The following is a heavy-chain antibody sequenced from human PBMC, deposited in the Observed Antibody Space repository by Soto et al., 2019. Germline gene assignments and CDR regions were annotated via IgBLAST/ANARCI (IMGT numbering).Heavy chain of an antibody. CDR2: ISNTGSHI. D-gene: IGHD5-12*01. V-gene: IGHV3-21*05. CDR3: ARDAPLPQGKWLNLDL. J-gene: IGHJ5*02. Sequence: GSLRLSCVASGVSLSKYMMNWVRQAPGQGLEWIAYISNTGSHIDYADSVKGRFTISRDNARNTVYLQMSGLRVEDSARYYCARDAPLPQGKWLNLDLWGPGNLVTVSS. CDR1: GVSLSKYM.